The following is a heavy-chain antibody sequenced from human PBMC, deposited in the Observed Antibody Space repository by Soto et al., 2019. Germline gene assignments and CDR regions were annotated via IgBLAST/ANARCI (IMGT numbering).Heavy chain of an antibody. CDR2: IKQDGSEK. D-gene: IGHD6-6*01. Sequence: GGSLRLSCAASGFTFSSYWMSWVRQAPGKGLEWVANIKQDGSEKYYVDSVKGRFTISRDNAKNSLYLQMNSLRAEDTAVYYCARAKSSSSDAFDIWGQGTMVTVSS. CDR3: ARAKSSSSDAFDI. CDR1: GFTFSSYW. V-gene: IGHV3-7*01. J-gene: IGHJ3*02.